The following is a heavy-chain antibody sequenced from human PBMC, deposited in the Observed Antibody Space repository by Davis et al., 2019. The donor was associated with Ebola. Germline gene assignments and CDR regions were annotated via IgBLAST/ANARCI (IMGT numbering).Heavy chain of an antibody. J-gene: IGHJ5*01. V-gene: IGHV3-11*01. CDR3: ARVNAVTGYSRFDS. D-gene: IGHD3-9*01. CDR2: ISSSGSTI. CDR1: GFTFSDYY. Sequence: GGSLRLSCAASGFTFSDYYMSWIRQAPGKGLEWVSYISSSGSTIYYADSVKGRFTISRDNAKNSLYLRLSSLRAEDTALYYCARVNAVTGYSRFDSWGQGTLVTVSS.